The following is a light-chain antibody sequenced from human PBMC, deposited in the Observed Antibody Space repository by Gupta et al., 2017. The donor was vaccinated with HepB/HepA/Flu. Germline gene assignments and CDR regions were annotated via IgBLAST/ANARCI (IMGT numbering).Light chain of an antibody. CDR3: QQYGYYRS. CDR2: QAS. V-gene: IGKV1-5*03. J-gene: IGKJ2*01. Sequence: TLSASVGDRVTITCRASHNINPWLAWYQHRPGKAPKLLMYQASILQSGVPSRFSGSGSGTQFTLTITSLQADDSANYYCQQYGYYRSFGQGTKLEIK. CDR1: HNINPW.